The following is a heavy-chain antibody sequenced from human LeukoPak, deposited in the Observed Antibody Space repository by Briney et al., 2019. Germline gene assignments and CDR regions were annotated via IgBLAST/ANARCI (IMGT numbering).Heavy chain of an antibody. CDR3: ARFDSLSEEEYGMDV. J-gene: IGHJ6*02. V-gene: IGHV1-69*04. D-gene: IGHD3-22*01. Sequence: SVKVSCKASGGTFSSYGISWVRQPPGQGLEWMGKIIPIIGKTNYAQKFQGRVTITADKSTNTAYMELSSLRSEDTAVYYCARFDSLSEEEYGMDVWGQGTTLTVSS. CDR1: GGTFSSYG. CDR2: IIPIIGKT.